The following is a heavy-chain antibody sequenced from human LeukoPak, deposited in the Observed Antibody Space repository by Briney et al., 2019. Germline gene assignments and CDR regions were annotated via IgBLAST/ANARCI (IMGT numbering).Heavy chain of an antibody. Sequence: VASVKVSCKTSGGTFNNSAISWVRQAPGQGLEWLGGIMPLFGTAGYAQKFQGRVTITKDESTRTVYLELTSLTSDDTAVHYCARDVHGDYGSGWFDPWGQGTLVSVSS. CDR3: ARDVHGDYGSGWFDP. V-gene: IGHV1-69*05. CDR2: IMPLFGTA. J-gene: IGHJ5*02. D-gene: IGHD4-17*01. CDR1: GGTFNNSA.